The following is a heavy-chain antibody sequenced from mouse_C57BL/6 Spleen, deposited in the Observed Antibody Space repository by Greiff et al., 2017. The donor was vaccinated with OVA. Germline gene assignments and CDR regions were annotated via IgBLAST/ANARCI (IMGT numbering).Heavy chain of an antibody. CDR1: GYTFTSYW. V-gene: IGHV1-64*01. J-gene: IGHJ4*01. CDR2: IHPNSGST. D-gene: IGHD1-1*01. CDR3: ARRYYDGYAMDY. Sequence: QVQLQQPGAELVKPGASVKLSCKASGYTFTSYWMHWVKQRPGQGLEWIGMIHPNSGSTNYNEKFKSKATLTVDKSSSTAYMQRSSLTSEDSAVYYCARRYYDGYAMDYWGQGTSVTFSS.